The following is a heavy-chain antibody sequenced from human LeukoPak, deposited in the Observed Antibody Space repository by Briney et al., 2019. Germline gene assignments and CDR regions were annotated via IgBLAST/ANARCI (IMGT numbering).Heavy chain of an antibody. J-gene: IGHJ3*02. CDR1: GGSISSYY. CDR2: IYYSGST. CDR3: ARAPVTTDAFDI. Sequence: PSETLSLTCTVSGGSISSYYWSWIRQPPGKGLEWIGYIYYSGSTNYNPSLKSRVTISVDTSKNQFSLKLSSVTAADPAVYYCARAPVTTDAFDIWGQGTMVTVSS. D-gene: IGHD4-17*01. V-gene: IGHV4-59*01.